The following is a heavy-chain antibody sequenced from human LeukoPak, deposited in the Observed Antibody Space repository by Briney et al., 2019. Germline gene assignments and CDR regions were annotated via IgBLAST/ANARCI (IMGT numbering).Heavy chain of an antibody. V-gene: IGHV3-33*01. J-gene: IGHJ4*02. CDR3: ARGGGRGYNWNDLGD. D-gene: IGHD1-1*01. CDR1: GFTFNNYA. CDR2: IWDDGSNK. Sequence: PGRSLRLSCAASGFTFNNYAMHWVRQAPGKGLEWVAVIWDDGSNKYYADSVKGRFTTSRDNSKNTLYLQMNTLRAEDTAVYFCARGGGRGYNWNDLGDWGQGTLVTVSS.